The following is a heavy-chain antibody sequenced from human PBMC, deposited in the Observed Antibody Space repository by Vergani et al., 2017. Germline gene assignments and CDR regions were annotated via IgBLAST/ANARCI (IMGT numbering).Heavy chain of an antibody. D-gene: IGHD3-10*01. CDR1: GGTFSSYA. CDR3: AKAEWYYGSGIPTYYYGMDV. CDR2: IIPIFGTA. J-gene: IGHJ6*02. V-gene: IGHV1-69*13. Sequence: QVQLVQSGAEVKKPGSSVKVSCKASGGTFSSYAIIWVRQAPGQGLECMGRIIPIFGTAKYAQKFQGRVTIAADESTSTAYMELSSRKSEDPAVYYCAKAEWYYGSGIPTYYYGMDVWGQGTTVTVSS.